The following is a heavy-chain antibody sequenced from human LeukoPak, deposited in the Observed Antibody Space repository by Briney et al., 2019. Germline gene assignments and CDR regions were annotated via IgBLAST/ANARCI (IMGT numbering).Heavy chain of an antibody. CDR3: AKDQKWGPPRYYDN. CDR2: ISGSGGST. CDR1: GLTFSTYA. J-gene: IGHJ4*02. Sequence: GGSLRLSCAASGLTFSTYAMSWVRQAPGKGLEWVSTISGSGGSTYYADSVKGRFTISRDNSKNTLYLQMNSLRAEDTALYYCAKDQKWGPPRYYDNWGQGAPVTVSS. D-gene: IGHD1-26*01. V-gene: IGHV3-23*01.